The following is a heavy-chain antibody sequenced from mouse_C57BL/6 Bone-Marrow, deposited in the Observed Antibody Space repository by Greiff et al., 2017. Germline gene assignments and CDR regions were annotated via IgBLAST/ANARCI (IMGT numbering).Heavy chain of an antibody. Sequence: QVQLKESGAELARPGASVKLSCKASGYTFTSYGISWVKQRTGQGLEWIGEIYPRSGNTYYNEKFKGKATLTADKSSSTAYMELRSLTSEDSAVYFCAIKEDLRLHPDGYWGQGTSVTVSS. CDR1: GYTFTSYG. CDR3: AIKEDLRLHPDGY. D-gene: IGHD2-4*01. V-gene: IGHV1-81*01. J-gene: IGHJ4*01. CDR2: IYPRSGNT.